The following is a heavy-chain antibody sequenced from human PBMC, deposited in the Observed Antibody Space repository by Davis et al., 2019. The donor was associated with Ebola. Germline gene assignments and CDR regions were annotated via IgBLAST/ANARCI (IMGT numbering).Heavy chain of an antibody. CDR2: TRNKANSYTT. V-gene: IGHV3-72*01. J-gene: IGHJ4*02. Sequence: GESLKISCAASGFTFSDHYMDWVRQAPRKGLEWVGRTRNKANSYTTEYAASVKGRFTVSRDNAKNSLYLQMNSLRDEDTAVFYCARGRTVTNYVDYWGPGILVTVSS. CDR3: ARGRTVTNYVDY. CDR1: GFTFSDHY. D-gene: IGHD4-17*01.